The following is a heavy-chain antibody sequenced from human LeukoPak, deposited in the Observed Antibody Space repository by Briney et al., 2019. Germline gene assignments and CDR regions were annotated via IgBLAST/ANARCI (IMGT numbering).Heavy chain of an antibody. Sequence: ASVKVSCKASGGTFSSYAISWVRQAPGQGLEWMGGIIPIFGTANYAQKFQGRITITTDESTSTAYTELSSLRAEDTAVYYCARSEGDSSGYYPVYYYYYMDVWGKGTTVTVSS. CDR3: ARSEGDSSGYYPVYYYYYMDV. D-gene: IGHD3-22*01. CDR1: GGTFSSYA. V-gene: IGHV1-69*05. CDR2: IIPIFGTA. J-gene: IGHJ6*03.